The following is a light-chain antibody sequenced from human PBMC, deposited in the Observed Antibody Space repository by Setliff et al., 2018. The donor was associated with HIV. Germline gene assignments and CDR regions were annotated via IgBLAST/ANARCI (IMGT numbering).Light chain of an antibody. CDR2: DVS. Sequence: QSALTQPRSVSGSPGQSVTIPCTGTSSDVGSYNFVTWYQEHPGKAPKLMIYDVSKRPSGVSNRFSGSKSGNTASLTISGLQAEDEADYHCSSYTGRSTFVFGTGTKVTVL. CDR1: SSDVGSYNF. J-gene: IGLJ1*01. V-gene: IGLV2-11*01. CDR3: SSYTGRSTFV.